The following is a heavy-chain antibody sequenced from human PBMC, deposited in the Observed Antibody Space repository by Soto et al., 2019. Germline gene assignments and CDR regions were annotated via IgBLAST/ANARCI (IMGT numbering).Heavy chain of an antibody. CDR3: ARGAGSSQAINWFDP. D-gene: IGHD1-26*01. V-gene: IGHV4-38-2*02. Sequence: SETLSLTCTVSGYSISSGYYWGWIRQPPGKGLEWIGSIYHSGSTYYNPSLKSRVTISVDTSKNQFSLKLSSVTAADTAVYYCARGAGSSQAINWFDPWGQGTLVTVSS. CDR1: GYSISSGYY. J-gene: IGHJ5*02. CDR2: IYHSGST.